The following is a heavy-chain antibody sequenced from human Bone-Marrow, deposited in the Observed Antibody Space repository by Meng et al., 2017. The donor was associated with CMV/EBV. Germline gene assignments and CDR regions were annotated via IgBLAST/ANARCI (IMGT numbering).Heavy chain of an antibody. CDR1: GFTFSSYA. D-gene: IGHD1-26*01. J-gene: IGHJ5*01. CDR2: ISYDGSNK. Sequence: GGSLRLSCAASGFTFSSYAMHWVRQAPGKGLEWVAVISYDGSNKYYADSVKGRFTISRDNSKNTLYLQMNSLRAEDTAVYYCAREAPIVGAYDSWGKGTLVTVSS. V-gene: IGHV3-30*04. CDR3: AREAPIVGAYDS.